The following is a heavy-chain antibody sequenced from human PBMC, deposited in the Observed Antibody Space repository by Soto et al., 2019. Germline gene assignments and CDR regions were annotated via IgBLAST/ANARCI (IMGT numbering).Heavy chain of an antibody. D-gene: IGHD6-19*01. CDR3: ARERYSSGWRYYYYGMDV. J-gene: IGHJ6*02. Sequence: GGSLRLSCTASGFTYSIYAMAWVRQAPGKGLEWVSAISGSGGETYYADSVKGRFTISRDNSKNTLYLQMNSLRAEDTAVYYCARERYSSGWRYYYYGMDVWGQGTTVTVSS. CDR2: ISGSGGET. V-gene: IGHV3-23*01. CDR1: GFTYSIYA.